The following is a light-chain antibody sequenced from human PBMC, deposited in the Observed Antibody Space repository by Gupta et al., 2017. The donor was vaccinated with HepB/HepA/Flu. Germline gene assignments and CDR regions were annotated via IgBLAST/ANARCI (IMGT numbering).Light chain of an antibody. J-gene: IGLJ2*01. Sequence: SYELTQPPSVSVSPGQTASITCSGDKLGDKYACWYQQKPGQSPVLGIYQDSKRPSGIPGRFSGANSGNTATLTISGTQAMDEADYYCQAWDSSTYGFGGGTKMTVL. CDR3: QAWDSSTYG. V-gene: IGLV3-1*01. CDR1: KLGDKY. CDR2: QDS.